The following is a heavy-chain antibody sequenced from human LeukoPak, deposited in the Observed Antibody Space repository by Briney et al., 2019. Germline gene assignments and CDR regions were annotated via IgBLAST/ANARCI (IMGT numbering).Heavy chain of an antibody. J-gene: IGHJ4*02. CDR2: MKPDASHI. CDR3: VRDSRTYGYF. Sequence: PGGSLRLSCAASGFNFSNFWMAWVRQRPGEGLEWVANMKPDASHISYVDSVEGRFTISRDNAKNSLYLQMDSLRAEDTAVYYCVRDSRTYGYFWGRGTLVTVSS. V-gene: IGHV3-7*01. D-gene: IGHD3-10*01. CDR1: GFNFSNFW.